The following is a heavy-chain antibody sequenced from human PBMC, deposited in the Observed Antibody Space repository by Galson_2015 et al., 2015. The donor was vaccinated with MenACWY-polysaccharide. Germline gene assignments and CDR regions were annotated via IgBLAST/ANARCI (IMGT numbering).Heavy chain of an antibody. Sequence: ETLSLTCTVSGGSISSSSYYWGWIRQPPGEGLEWIGSIYYSGSTYYNPSLKSRVTISVDTSKNQFSLKLSSVTAADTAVYYCARSLTMVRGVNWFDPWSQGTLVTVSS. J-gene: IGHJ5*02. V-gene: IGHV4-39*07. D-gene: IGHD3-10*01. CDR1: GGSISSSSYY. CDR2: IYYSGST. CDR3: ARSLTMVRGVNWFDP.